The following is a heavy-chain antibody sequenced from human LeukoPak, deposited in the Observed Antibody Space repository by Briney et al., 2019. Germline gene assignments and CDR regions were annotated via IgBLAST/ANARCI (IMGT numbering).Heavy chain of an antibody. CDR3: ARQLYSSGSYYAPMDV. Sequence: SETLSLTCTVSGASISSTTYYWGWIRQPPRKGLEWIASIYYSGSTYYNPSLKSRVTISVDTSKNQFSLKLSSVTATDTAVYYCARQLYSSGSYYAPMDVWGKGTTVTISS. CDR1: GASISSTTYY. D-gene: IGHD3-10*01. CDR2: IYYSGST. V-gene: IGHV4-39*01. J-gene: IGHJ6*03.